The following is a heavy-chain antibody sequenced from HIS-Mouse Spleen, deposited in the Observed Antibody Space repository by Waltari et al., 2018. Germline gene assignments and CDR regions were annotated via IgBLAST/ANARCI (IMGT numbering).Heavy chain of an antibody. J-gene: IGHJ2*01. D-gene: IGHD6-13*01. Sequence: QLQLQESGPGLVKPSETLSLTCTVSGGSISSSSYYWGWIRQPPGKGLEWIGSIFSSVSTYSNPSLKGRVTISVDTSKNQFSLKLSSVTAADTAVYYCAREIPYSSSWYDWYFDLWGRGTLVTVSS. CDR1: GGSISSSSYY. V-gene: IGHV4-39*07. CDR3: AREIPYSSSWYDWYFDL. CDR2: IFSSVST.